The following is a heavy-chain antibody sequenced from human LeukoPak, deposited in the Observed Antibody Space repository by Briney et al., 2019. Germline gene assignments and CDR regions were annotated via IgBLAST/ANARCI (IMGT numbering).Heavy chain of an antibody. CDR3: ATSEGRDGYPAY. V-gene: IGHV1-46*01. J-gene: IGHJ4*02. D-gene: IGHD5-24*01. Sequence: ASVKVSCKASGYTFTSYYMHWVRQAPGQGLEWMGIINPSGGSTSYAQKFQGRVTMTRDTSTSTVYMELSSLRSEDTAVYYCATSEGRDGYPAYWGQGTLVTVSS. CDR2: INPSGGST. CDR1: GYTFTSYY.